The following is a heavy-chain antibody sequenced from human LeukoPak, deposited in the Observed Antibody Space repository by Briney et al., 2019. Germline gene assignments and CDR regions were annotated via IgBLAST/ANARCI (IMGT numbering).Heavy chain of an antibody. CDR3: TRGAGWLIDY. D-gene: IGHD3-16*01. J-gene: IGHJ4*02. CDR1: DDSISDYY. V-gene: IGHV4-59*01. Sequence: SETLSLTCTVSDDSISDYYRGWIRQPPGKGLEWIGYFYNSGRSTYNPSLKSRVTISADTSKNQFSLKLNSLTTADTAVYYCTRGAGWLIDYWGQGILVTVSS. CDR2: FYNSGRS.